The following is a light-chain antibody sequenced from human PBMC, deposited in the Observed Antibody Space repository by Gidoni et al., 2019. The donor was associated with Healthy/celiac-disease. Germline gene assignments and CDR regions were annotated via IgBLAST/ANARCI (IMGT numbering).Light chain of an antibody. V-gene: IGLV2-11*01. J-gene: IGLJ2*01. Sequence: QSALTQPRSVSGSPGQSVTISCTGTSSDVGGYNYVSWYQQHPGKAPQLMIYDVSKRPSGVPDRFSGSKSGNTASLTISGLQAEDEADYYCCSYAGSLFGGGTKLTVL. CDR3: CSYAGSL. CDR2: DVS. CDR1: SSDVGGYNY.